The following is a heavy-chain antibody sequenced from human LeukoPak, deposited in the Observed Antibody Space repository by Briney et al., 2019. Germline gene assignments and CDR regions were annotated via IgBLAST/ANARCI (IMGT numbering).Heavy chain of an antibody. D-gene: IGHD2-2*01. CDR1: GGTFSSYA. CDR3: ARALVVPAAMSVVLPAFNWFDP. CDR2: IIPIFGTA. J-gene: IGHJ5*02. Sequence: ASVKVSCKASGGTFSSYAISWVRQAPGQGLEWMGGIIPIFGTANYAQKFQGRVTITADESTSTAHMELSSLRSEDTAVYYCARALVVPAAMSVVLPAFNWFDPWGQGTLVTVSS. V-gene: IGHV1-69*13.